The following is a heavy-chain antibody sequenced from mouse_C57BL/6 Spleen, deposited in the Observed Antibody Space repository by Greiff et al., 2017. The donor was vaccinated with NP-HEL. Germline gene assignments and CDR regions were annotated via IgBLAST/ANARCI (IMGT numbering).Heavy chain of an antibody. J-gene: IGHJ2*01. D-gene: IGHD1-1*01. V-gene: IGHV1-80*01. CDR1: GYAFSSYW. Sequence: VQLVESGAELVKPGASVKISCKASGYAFSSYWMNWVKQRPGKGLEWIGQIYPGDGDTNYNGKFKGKAKLTADKSSSTAYMQLSSLTSEDSAVYFCARDGRKVSSTGYWGQGTTLTVSS. CDR3: ARDGRKVSSTGY. CDR2: IYPGDGDT.